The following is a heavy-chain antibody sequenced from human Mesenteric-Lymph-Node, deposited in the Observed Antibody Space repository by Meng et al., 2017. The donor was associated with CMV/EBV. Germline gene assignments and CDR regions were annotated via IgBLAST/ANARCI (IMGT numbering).Heavy chain of an antibody. CDR2: IYHSGTT. CDR3: ARDYSSGWYCFDP. V-gene: IGHV4-38-2*02. CDR1: GYSISSGYY. D-gene: IGHD6-19*01. Sequence: SETLSLTCTVSGYSISSGYYWGWIRQPPGKGLEWLGSIYHSGTTFYNPSLKSRVTISVDTSKNQFSLKLSSVTAADTAVYYCARDYSSGWYCFDPWGQGTLVTVSS. J-gene: IGHJ5*02.